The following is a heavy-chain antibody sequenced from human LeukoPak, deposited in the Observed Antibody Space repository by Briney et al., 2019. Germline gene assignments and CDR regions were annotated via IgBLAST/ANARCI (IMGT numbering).Heavy chain of an antibody. J-gene: IGHJ2*01. CDR3: ARHRVTTVTTVGWYFDL. CDR1: GYSFHSYW. CDR2: RYPGDSDT. V-gene: IGHV5-51*01. Sequence: GESLKISCKGSGYSFHSYWIGWVRQMPGKGLEWMGIRYPGDSDTRYSPSFQGQVTISADKSISTAYLQWSSLKASDTAMYYCARHRVTTVTTVGWYFDLWGRGTLVTVSS. D-gene: IGHD4-17*01.